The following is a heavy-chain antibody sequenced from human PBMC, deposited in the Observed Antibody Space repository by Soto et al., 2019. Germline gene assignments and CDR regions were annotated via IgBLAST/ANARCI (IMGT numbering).Heavy chain of an antibody. D-gene: IGHD3-10*01. V-gene: IGHV4-4*02. CDR1: GGSISSSNW. CDR2: IYHSGRT. Sequence: SETLSLTCAVSGGSISSSNWWSWVRQPPGKGLEWIGEIYHSGRTNYNPSLKSRVTISVDKSKNQFSLELSSVTAADTAVYYCASDLDFAMYGSGSYRLDYWGQGTLVTVSS. CDR3: ASDLDFAMYGSGSYRLDY. J-gene: IGHJ4*02.